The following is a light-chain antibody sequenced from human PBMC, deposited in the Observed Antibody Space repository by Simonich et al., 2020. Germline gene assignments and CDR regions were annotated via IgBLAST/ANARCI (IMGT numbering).Light chain of an antibody. CDR2: EGS. J-gene: IGLJ2*01. CDR1: SSDVGSYNY. CDR3: CSYAGSSTLV. V-gene: IGLV2-23*01. Sequence: QSALTQPASVSGSPGQSITISCTGTSSDVGSYNYVSWYQQHPGKAPKLMIYEGSKRPSGVSNRFSGSKSGNTASRTISGLQAEDEADYYCCSYAGSSTLVFGGGTKLTVL.